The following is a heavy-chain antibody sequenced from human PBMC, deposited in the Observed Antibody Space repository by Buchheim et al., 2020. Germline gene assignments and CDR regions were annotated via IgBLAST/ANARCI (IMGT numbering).Heavy chain of an antibody. V-gene: IGHV3-66*02. D-gene: IGHD1-26*01. CDR1: GFSASSLY. J-gene: IGHJ4*02. CDR2: ISSGGDT. CDR3: VTSVVRAMRGEY. Sequence: VQLVESGGGVVQPGGSLRLSCAASGFSASSLYVGWLRQAPGKGPEWVSLISSGGDTYSADSVKGRFAISRDDSENTVILQMSSLTPEDTAIYYCVTSVVRAMRGEYWGQGTL.